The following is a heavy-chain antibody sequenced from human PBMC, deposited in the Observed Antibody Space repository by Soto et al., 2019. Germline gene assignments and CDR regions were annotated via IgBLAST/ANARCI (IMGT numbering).Heavy chain of an antibody. CDR3: ARVESLSAVAGDGEYFQH. J-gene: IGHJ1*01. CDR2: IYSGGST. V-gene: IGHV3-53*01. CDR1: GFTVSSNY. D-gene: IGHD6-19*01. Sequence: EVQLVESGGGLIQPGGSLRLSCAASGFTVSSNYMSWVRQAPGKGLEWVSVIYSGGSTYYADSVKGRFTISRDNSKNTLYLQMNSLRAEDTAVYYCARVESLSAVAGDGEYFQHWGQGTLVTVSS.